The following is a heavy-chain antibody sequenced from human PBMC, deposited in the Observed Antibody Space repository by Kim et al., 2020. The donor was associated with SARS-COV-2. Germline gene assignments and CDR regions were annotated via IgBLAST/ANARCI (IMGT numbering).Heavy chain of an antibody. CDR2: IYYSGST. Sequence: SETLSLTCTVSGGSISSGGYYWSWIRQHPGKGLEWIGYIYYSGSTYYNPSLKSRVTISVDTSKNQFPLKLSSVTAADTAVYYCASKSRETLYYYGSGVGLYYMDVWGKGTTVTVSS. D-gene: IGHD3-10*01. CDR1: GGSISSGGYY. J-gene: IGHJ6*03. V-gene: IGHV4-31*03. CDR3: ASKSRETLYYYGSGVGLYYMDV.